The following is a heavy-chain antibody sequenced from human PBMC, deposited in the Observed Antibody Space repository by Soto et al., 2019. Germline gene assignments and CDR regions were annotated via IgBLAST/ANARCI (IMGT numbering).Heavy chain of an antibody. CDR3: ARVTDAFDI. D-gene: IGHD2-21*02. CDR1: GYTFSNYG. J-gene: IGHJ3*02. V-gene: IGHV1-18*01. Sequence: QVHLEQSGAEVQKPGASVKVSCKASGYTFSNYGITWVRQAPGQGLEWMGWISAYNDNTDYAQKFQGRGTMTTDTSTSTAYMELRSLRSDDTAVYYCARVTDAFDIWGRGTMVTVSS. CDR2: ISAYNDNT.